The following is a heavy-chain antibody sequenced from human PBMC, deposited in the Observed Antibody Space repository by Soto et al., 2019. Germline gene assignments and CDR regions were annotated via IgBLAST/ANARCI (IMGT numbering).Heavy chain of an antibody. J-gene: IGHJ4*02. CDR1: GGSFSGYY. V-gene: IGHV4-34*01. CDR3: TRGYCTSNSCHYYYDY. CDR2: INHSGST. D-gene: IGHD2-2*01. Sequence: PSETLSLTCAVYGGSFSGYYWSWIRQTPGKGLEWIGEINHSGSTNYNPSLKSRVTISVDTSKNLFSLKLSSVAAADTAVYYCTRGYCTSNSCHYYYDYWGQGTPVTV.